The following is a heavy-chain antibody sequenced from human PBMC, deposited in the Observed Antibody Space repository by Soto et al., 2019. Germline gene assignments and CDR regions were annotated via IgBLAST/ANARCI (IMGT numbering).Heavy chain of an antibody. V-gene: IGHV4-4*02. CDR1: GVSISSDNW. D-gene: IGHD6-13*01. J-gene: IGHJ4*02. CDR3: ARDQGSHPGD. Sequence: QVQLQESGPGLVRPSGTVSLTCAVSGVSISSDNWWSWVRPPPGKALEWIGEIHHSGSTNYSPSRKSRVTMSVVPSKDLFSLTLNSVTAADTAFYYCARDQGSHPGDWGQGTLVSVSS. CDR2: IHHSGST.